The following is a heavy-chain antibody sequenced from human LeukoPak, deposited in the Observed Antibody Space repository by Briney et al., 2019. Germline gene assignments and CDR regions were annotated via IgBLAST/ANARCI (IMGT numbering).Heavy chain of an antibody. CDR2: INHSGST. J-gene: IGHJ4*02. CDR1: GGSFSGYY. Sequence: SETLSLTCAVYGGSFSGYYWSWIRQPPGKGLEWIGEINHSGSTNYNPSLKSRVTISVDTSKNQFSLKLSSVTAADTAVYYCARYVVVAATQVLMAADYWGQGTLVTVSS. CDR3: ARYVVVAATQVLMAADY. D-gene: IGHD2-15*01. V-gene: IGHV4-34*01.